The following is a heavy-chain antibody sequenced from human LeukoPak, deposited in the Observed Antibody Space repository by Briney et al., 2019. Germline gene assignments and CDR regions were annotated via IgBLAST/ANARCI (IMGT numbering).Heavy chain of an antibody. D-gene: IGHD4-17*01. CDR3: ARGVTTVTTPNRLDY. J-gene: IGHJ4*02. Sequence: SVKVSCKASGYTFTNYHMNWVRQAPGQGLEWMGGIIPIFGTANYAQKFQGRVAITADESTSTAYMELSSLRSEDTAVYYCARGVTTVTTPNRLDYWGQGTLVTVSS. CDR1: GYTFTNYH. CDR2: IIPIFGTA. V-gene: IGHV1-69*13.